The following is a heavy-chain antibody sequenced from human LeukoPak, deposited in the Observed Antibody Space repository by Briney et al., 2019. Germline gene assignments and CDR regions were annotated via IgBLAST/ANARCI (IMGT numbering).Heavy chain of an antibody. CDR2: ISYDGSNK. D-gene: IGHD2-2*02. V-gene: IGHV3-30*03. CDR1: GFTFSSYG. J-gene: IGHJ4*02. CDR3: ARVRGYCSSTSCYSDY. Sequence: GGSLRLSCAASGFTFSSYGMHWVRQAPGKGLEWVAFISYDGSNKYHADSVKGRFTISRDNSKNTLYLQMNSLRVEDTAVYYCARVRGYCSSTSCYSDYWGQGTLVTVSS.